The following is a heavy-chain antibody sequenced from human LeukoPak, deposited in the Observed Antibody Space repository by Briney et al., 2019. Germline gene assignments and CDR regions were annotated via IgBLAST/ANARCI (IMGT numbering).Heavy chain of an antibody. Sequence: GGSLRLSCSASGFTFSNYGMHWVRQAPGKGLEWVAFIRYDGNDKYYADSVKGRFTISRDNSKNTLYLQMISLRAEDTAVYYCARHLSGVTGYTYGRGIDYWGQGTLVTVSS. CDR3: ARHLSGVTGYTYGRGIDY. CDR1: GFTFSNYG. D-gene: IGHD5-18*01. CDR2: IRYDGNDK. V-gene: IGHV3-30*02. J-gene: IGHJ4*02.